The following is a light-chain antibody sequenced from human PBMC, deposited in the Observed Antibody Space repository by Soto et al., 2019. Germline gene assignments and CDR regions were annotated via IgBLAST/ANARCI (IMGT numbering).Light chain of an antibody. CDR3: LLFYGGTGV. V-gene: IGLV7-46*01. CDR1: TGAVTSGHY. Sequence: QAVVTQEPSLTVSPGGTVTLTCGCSTGAVTSGHYPYWFQQKSGQAPRTLIYDTSNKHSWTPARFSGSLLGGKAALTLSGAQPEDEAEYYCLLFYGGTGVFGGGTKVTVL. J-gene: IGLJ2*01. CDR2: DTS.